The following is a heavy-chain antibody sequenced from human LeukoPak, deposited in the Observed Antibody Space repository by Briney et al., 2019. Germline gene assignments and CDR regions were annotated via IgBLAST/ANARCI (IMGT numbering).Heavy chain of an antibody. CDR3: ARQVATILDGILDY. D-gene: IGHD5-24*01. V-gene: IGHV3-30*01. CDR1: GSPLSNYS. Sequence: GGSLRLSCAPSGSPLSNYSTHCARQAPGEGLECVSVISYDGTNKYYAHSVKGLFPIYRAHSKNTLYLQMNSLKTEDTALYYCARQVATILDGILDYWGQGTLVTVSS. CDR2: ISYDGTNK. J-gene: IGHJ4*02.